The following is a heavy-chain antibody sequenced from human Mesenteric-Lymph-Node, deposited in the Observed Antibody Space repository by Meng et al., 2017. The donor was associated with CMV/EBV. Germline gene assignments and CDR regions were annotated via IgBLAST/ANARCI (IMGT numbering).Heavy chain of an antibody. D-gene: IGHD3-9*01. CDR2: INHSGST. J-gene: IGHJ4*02. V-gene: IGHV4-34*01. CDR1: GGCFSGYY. CDR3: ERGNHYDILTGYSFDY. Sequence: YGGCFSGYYWGGIRQPQGKGLEWIGKINHSGSTNYNQSLKSRVTISVDTSKNQFSLKLSSVTAADTAVYYCERGNHYDILTGYSFDYWGQGTLVTVSS.